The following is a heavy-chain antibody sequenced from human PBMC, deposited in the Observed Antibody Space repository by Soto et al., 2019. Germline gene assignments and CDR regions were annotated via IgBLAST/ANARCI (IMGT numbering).Heavy chain of an antibody. V-gene: IGHV3-23*01. CDR2: ISGSGGST. CDR1: GFTFSSYA. Sequence: GGSLRLSCAASGFTFSSYAMSWVRQAPGKGLEWVSAISGSGGSTYYADSVKGRFTISRDNSKNTLYLQMNILRAEDTAVYYCAKDRGLWKRAFDIWGQGTMVTVSS. D-gene: IGHD3-10*01. J-gene: IGHJ3*02. CDR3: AKDRGLWKRAFDI.